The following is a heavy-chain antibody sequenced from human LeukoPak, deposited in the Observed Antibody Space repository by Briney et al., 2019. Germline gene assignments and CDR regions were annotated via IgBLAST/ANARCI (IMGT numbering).Heavy chain of an antibody. J-gene: IGHJ3*02. CDR3: ARRVINYYDSSGYYYRGHDAFDI. V-gene: IGHV4-34*01. D-gene: IGHD3-22*01. Sequence: PSETLSLTCAVYGGSFSGYYWSWIRQPPGKGLGWIGEINHSGSANYNPSLKSRVTISVDTSKNQFSLKLSSVTAADTAVYYCARRVINYYDSSGYYYRGHDAFDIWGQGTMVTVSS. CDR1: GGSFSGYY. CDR2: INHSGSA.